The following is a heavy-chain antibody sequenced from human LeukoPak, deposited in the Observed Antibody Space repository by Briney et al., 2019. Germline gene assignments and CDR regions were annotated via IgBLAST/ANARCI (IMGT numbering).Heavy chain of an antibody. D-gene: IGHD3-16*02. V-gene: IGHV3-21*01. CDR3: AKHPGGFTGIVNYYYMDV. CDR1: GFTFSRYS. J-gene: IGHJ6*03. CDR2: ISSSSSYI. Sequence: GGSLRLSCEASGFTFSRYSLTWVRQAPGKGLEWVSSISSSSSYIYYADSVKGRFTISRDNAKNSLYLQMNSLRAEDTALYYCAKHPGGFTGIVNYYYMDVWGEGTTVTVSS.